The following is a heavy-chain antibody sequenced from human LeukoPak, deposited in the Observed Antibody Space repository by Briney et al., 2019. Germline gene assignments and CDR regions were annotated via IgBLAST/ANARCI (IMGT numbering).Heavy chain of an antibody. D-gene: IGHD7-27*01. CDR3: ARKTGALEY. CDR1: GFTFSSYS. CDR2: ISSSSTI. J-gene: IGHJ4*02. Sequence: PGGSLRLSCAASGFTFSSYSMNWVRQAPGKGLEWVSHISSSSTIYYADSVKGRFTISRDNAKNSLYLQMNSLRDEDTAVYYCARKTGALEYWGQGTLVTVSS. V-gene: IGHV3-48*02.